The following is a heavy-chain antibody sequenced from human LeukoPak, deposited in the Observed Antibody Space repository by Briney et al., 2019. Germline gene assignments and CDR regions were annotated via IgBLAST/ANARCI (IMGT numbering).Heavy chain of an antibody. V-gene: IGHV3-23*01. CDR1: GFTFSSYA. Sequence: GGSLRLSCAASGFTFSSYAMGWVRQAPGKGLEWVSAISGSGGSTYYADSVKGRFTISRDNSKNTLYLQMNSLRAEDTAVYYCARGWRDGYNLAYWGQGTLVTVSS. CDR3: ARGWRDGYNLAY. J-gene: IGHJ4*02. CDR2: ISGSGGST. D-gene: IGHD5-24*01.